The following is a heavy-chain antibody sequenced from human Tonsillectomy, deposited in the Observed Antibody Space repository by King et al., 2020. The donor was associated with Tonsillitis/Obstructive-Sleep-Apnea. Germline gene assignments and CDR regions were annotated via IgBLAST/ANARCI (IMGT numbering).Heavy chain of an antibody. CDR3: AIDYCVDRSDWDLYYNMDV. Sequence: VQLVESGGGVVQPGGSLRLSCVASGFTFSNYPMHWVRQAPGKGLEYVSAIRGNGGSTYYANSVRGRFIISRDNSKNTLYLQLGCMRPEDMAVYYCAIDYCVDRSDWDLYYNMDVWGTETTVTVSS. CDR1: GFTFSNYP. D-gene: IGHD2-21*01. J-gene: IGHJ6*03. CDR2: IRGNGGST. V-gene: IGHV3-64*01.